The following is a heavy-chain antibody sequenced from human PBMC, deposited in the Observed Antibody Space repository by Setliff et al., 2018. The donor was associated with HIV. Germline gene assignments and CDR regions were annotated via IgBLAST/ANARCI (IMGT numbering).Heavy chain of an antibody. J-gene: IGHJ3*02. V-gene: IGHV4-39*07. D-gene: IGHD5-18*01. CDR2: IYYSGST. CDR1: GGSISNSRYY. Sequence: SETLSLTCTVSGGSISNSRYYWSWIRQPPGKGLEWIGSIYYSGSTNYNPSLKSRVTISVDTSKNQFSLKLSSVTAADTAVYYCARDIARRGIQLCCAFDIWGQGTMVTVSS. CDR3: ARDIARRGIQLCCAFDI.